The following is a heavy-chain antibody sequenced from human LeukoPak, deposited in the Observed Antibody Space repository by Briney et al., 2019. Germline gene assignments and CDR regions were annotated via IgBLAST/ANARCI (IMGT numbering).Heavy chain of an antibody. CDR2: INPSGGGT. J-gene: IGHJ4*02. D-gene: IGHD5/OR15-5a*01. Sequence: GASVKVSCKASGYTFTGYYMHWVRQAPGQGLEWMGWINPSGGGTTYAQKFQGRVTMTRDMSTSTVYMDLSSLRSEDTAVYYCARLEPSLRESTFDYWGQGTLVTVSS. V-gene: IGHV1-46*01. CDR3: ARLEPSLRESTFDY. CDR1: GYTFTGYY.